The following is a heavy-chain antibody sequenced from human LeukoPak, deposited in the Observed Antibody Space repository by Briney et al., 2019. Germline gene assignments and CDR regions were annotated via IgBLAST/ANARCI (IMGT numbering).Heavy chain of an antibody. Sequence: SETLSLTCAVYGGSFSGYYWSWIRQPPGKGLEWIGEINHSGSTSYNPSLKSRVTISVDTSKNQFSLKLSSVTAADTAVYYCARGGRIYWNYHAFDIWGQGTMVTVSS. CDR1: GGSFSGYY. CDR2: INHSGST. J-gene: IGHJ3*02. D-gene: IGHD1-7*01. CDR3: ARGGRIYWNYHAFDI. V-gene: IGHV4-34*01.